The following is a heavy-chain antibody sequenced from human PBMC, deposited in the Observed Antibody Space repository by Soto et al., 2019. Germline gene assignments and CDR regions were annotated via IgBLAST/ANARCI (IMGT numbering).Heavy chain of an antibody. D-gene: IGHD6-13*01. CDR2: IDPSDSYT. Sequence: GESLKISCKGSGYSFTSYWISWVRQMPGKGLEWMGRIDPSDSYTNYSPSFQGHVTISADKSISTAYLQWSSLKASDTAMYYCARRGSSSWLQLGESYGMDVWGQGTTVTVSS. J-gene: IGHJ6*02. V-gene: IGHV5-10-1*01. CDR1: GYSFTSYW. CDR3: ARRGSSSWLQLGESYGMDV.